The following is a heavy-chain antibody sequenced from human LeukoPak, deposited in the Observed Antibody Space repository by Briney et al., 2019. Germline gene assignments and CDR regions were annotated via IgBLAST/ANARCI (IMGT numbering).Heavy chain of an antibody. CDR3: ARPMVTSDSDAFDI. D-gene: IGHD2-21*02. CDR1: GYTFNSYG. Sequence: ASVKVSCKASGYTFNSYGISWVRQAPGQGLEWMGWVSGDTGNRNYAQKFQGRVTVTTDISTSIGYMELRSLRSDDTAVYYCARPMVTSDSDAFDIWGQGTMVTVSS. J-gene: IGHJ3*02. CDR2: VSGDTGNR. V-gene: IGHV1-18*01.